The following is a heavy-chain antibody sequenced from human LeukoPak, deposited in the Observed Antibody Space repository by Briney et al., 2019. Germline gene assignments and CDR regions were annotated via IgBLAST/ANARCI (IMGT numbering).Heavy chain of an antibody. Sequence: PGGSLRLSCAASGFTFSSYAMHWVRQAPGKRLEWVAVISFDGSNKYYADSVKGRFTISRDNSKNTLYLQMNSLRAEDTAVYYCAREGRGYYDSSGYPHPADYWGQGTLVTVSS. CDR2: ISFDGSNK. V-gene: IGHV3-30*04. CDR3: AREGRGYYDSSGYPHPADY. D-gene: IGHD3-22*01. CDR1: GFTFSSYA. J-gene: IGHJ4*02.